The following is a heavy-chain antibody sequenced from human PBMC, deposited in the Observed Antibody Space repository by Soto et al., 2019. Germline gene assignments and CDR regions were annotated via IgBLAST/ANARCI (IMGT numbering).Heavy chain of an antibody. V-gene: IGHV3-15*01. D-gene: IGHD7-27*01. Sequence: EVQLVESGGGLVKPGGSLRLSCAASGFTFSNAWMSWVRQAPGKGLEWVGRIKSKTDGGTTDYAAPVKGRFTISRDASKNTLYLQMNSLKTEDTAVYYCTTTLRETGDYYGMDVWGQGTTVTVSS. J-gene: IGHJ6*02. CDR1: GFTFSNAW. CDR3: TTTLRETGDYYGMDV. CDR2: IKSKTDGGTT.